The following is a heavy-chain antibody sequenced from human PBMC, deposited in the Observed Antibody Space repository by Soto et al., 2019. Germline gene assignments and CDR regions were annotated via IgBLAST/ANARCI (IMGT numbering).Heavy chain of an antibody. CDR2: FDPEDGET. J-gene: IGHJ4*02. CDR3: ATAPYDYVWGSLSYYFDY. Sequence: ASVKVSCKVSGYTLTELSMHWVRQAPGKGLEWMGGFDPEDGETIYAQKFQGRVTMTEDTSTDTAYMELSSLRSEDTAVYYCATAPYDYVWGSLSYYFDYWGQGTLVTVSS. CDR1: GYTLTELS. D-gene: IGHD3-16*01. V-gene: IGHV1-24*01.